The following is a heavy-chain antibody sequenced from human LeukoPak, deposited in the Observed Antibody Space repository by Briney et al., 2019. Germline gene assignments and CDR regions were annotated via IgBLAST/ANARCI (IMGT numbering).Heavy chain of an antibody. D-gene: IGHD4-17*01. CDR3: ARAPTVTSRYFDY. CDR2: IYYSGST. Sequence: PSETLSLTCTVSGGSISSSSYYWGWIRQPPGKGLEWIGSIYYSGSTYYNPSLKSRVTISVDTSKNQFSLKLSSVTAADTAVYYCARAPTVTSRYFDYWGQGTLVTVSS. V-gene: IGHV4-39*07. CDR1: GGSISSSSYY. J-gene: IGHJ4*02.